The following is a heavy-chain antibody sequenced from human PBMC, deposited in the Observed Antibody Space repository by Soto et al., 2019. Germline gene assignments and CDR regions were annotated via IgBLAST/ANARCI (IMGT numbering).Heavy chain of an antibody. D-gene: IGHD3-22*01. Sequence: SGPTLVKPTQPLTLTCTFSGFSLSPSGVGVAWIRQPPGKALEWLALIYWDDDKRYSPSLKSRLTITKDTSKNQVVLTMTNMDPVDTATYYGAHAPILYYDSSGYYFDYWGQGTLVTVSS. J-gene: IGHJ4*02. CDR1: GFSLSPSGVG. V-gene: IGHV2-5*02. CDR3: AHAPILYYDSSGYYFDY. CDR2: IYWDDDK.